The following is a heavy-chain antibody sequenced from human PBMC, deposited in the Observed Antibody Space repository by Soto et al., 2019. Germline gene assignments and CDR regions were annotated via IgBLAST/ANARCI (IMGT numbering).Heavy chain of an antibody. Sequence: SETLSLTCTVSGDSIGTTHSYWAWIRQSPGKGLEWIGNIHYSGSTYYMPSLRSRVTLSVDTSKNQFSLRLTSVTAEDTAVYYCARHEGNGNVWPLDYWGPGILVTVSS. J-gene: IGHJ4*02. CDR2: IHYSGST. V-gene: IGHV4-39*01. CDR1: GDSIGTTHSY. CDR3: ARHEGNGNVWPLDY. D-gene: IGHD2-8*01.